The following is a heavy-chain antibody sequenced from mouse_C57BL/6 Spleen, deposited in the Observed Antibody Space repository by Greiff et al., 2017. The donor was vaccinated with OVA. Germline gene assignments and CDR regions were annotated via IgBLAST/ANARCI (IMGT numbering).Heavy chain of an antibody. CDR1: GFTFSSYA. Sequence: EVKLMESGEGLVKPGGSLKLSCAASGFTFSSYAMSWVRQTPEKRLEWVAYISSGGDYIYYADTVKGRFTISRDNARNTLYLQMSSLKSEDTAMYYCTREGDGYYLAWLTYWGQGTLVTVSA. CDR2: ISSGGDYI. D-gene: IGHD2-3*01. J-gene: IGHJ3*01. V-gene: IGHV5-9-1*02. CDR3: TREGDGYYLAWLTY.